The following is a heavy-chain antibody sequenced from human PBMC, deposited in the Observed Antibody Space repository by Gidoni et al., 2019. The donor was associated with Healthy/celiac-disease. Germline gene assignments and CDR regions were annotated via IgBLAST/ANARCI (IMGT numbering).Heavy chain of an antibody. CDR3: ARPQTESGGMDV. J-gene: IGHJ6*02. CDR2: IHYSGST. CDR1: GGSISSSSYY. V-gene: IGHV4-39*01. Sequence: QLQLQESGPGLVKPSETLSLTCTVSGGSISSSSYYWGWIRQPPGKGLEWIGSIHYSGSTYYNPSLMSRVTISVDTSKNQFSLKVSSVTAADTAVYYCARPQTESGGMDVWGQGTTVTVSS. D-gene: IGHD3-10*01.